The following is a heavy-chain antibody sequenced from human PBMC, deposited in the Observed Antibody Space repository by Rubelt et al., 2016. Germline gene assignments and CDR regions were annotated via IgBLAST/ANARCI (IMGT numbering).Heavy chain of an antibody. V-gene: IGHV1-2*06. J-gene: IGHJ4*02. Sequence: VKKPGASVKVSCKASGYTFNVYYMHWVRQAPGQGLEWMGRINPDSGGTNYAQKFQGRVTMTRDTSISTAYMQLSNLRSDDTAVYYCAVSYNSQWVWGQGTLVTVSS. CDR2: INPDSGGT. D-gene: IGHD1-14*01. CDR1: GYTFNVYY. CDR3: AVSYNSQWV.